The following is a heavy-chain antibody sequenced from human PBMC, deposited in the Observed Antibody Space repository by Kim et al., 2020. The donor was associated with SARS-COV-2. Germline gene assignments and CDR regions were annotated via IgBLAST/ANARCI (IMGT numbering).Heavy chain of an antibody. Sequence: SETLSLTCAVYGGSFSGYYWSWIRQPPGKGLEWIGEINHSGSTNYNPSLKSRVTISVDTSKNQFSLKLSSVTAADTAVYYCARGAKRYCSGGSCYADDYWGQQPWSPSPQ. D-gene: IGHD2-15*01. CDR2: INHSGST. J-gene: IGHJ4*01. V-gene: IGHV4-34*01. CDR3: ARGAKRYCSGGSCYADDY. CDR1: GGSFSGYY.